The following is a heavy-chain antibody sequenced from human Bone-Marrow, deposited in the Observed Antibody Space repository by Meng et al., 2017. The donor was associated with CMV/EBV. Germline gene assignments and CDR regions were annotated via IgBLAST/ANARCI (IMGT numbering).Heavy chain of an antibody. CDR2: INEDGSLN. J-gene: IGHJ4*02. Sequence: GESLKISCAASGFTFSRPWMSWVRQAPGKGPEWVANINEDGSLNHYVDSVKGRFTISRDNAQNSLYLQMNSLRGDDTAVYYCEGGDGYWGQGTLVTVSS. CDR3: EGGDGY. CDR1: GFTFSRPW. V-gene: IGHV3-7*04.